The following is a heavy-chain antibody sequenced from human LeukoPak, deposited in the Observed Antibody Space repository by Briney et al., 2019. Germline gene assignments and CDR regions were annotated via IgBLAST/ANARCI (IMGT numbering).Heavy chain of an antibody. D-gene: IGHD2-8*01. CDR3: VRGGFNGN. J-gene: IGHJ4*02. V-gene: IGHV3-23*01. Sequence: HPGGSLRLSCAASGFTFSSYSMSWVRQAAGKGLEWVSGISGSGGSTFHADSVKGRFTISRDNAKNMLYLQMNSLRAEDTAVYYCVRGGFNGNWGQGTLVTVSS. CDR2: ISGSGGST. CDR1: GFTFSSYS.